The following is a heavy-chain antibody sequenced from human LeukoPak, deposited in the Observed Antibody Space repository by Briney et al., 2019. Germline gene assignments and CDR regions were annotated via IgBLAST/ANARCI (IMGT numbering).Heavy chain of an antibody. J-gene: IGHJ4*02. CDR2: ISSSSSYI. CDR1: GFTFSSYS. CDR3: ARDLKGPYFDY. Sequence: GGSLRLSCAASGFTFSSYSMNWVRQAPGKGLEWVSSISSSSSYIYYADSVKGRFTISRDNAKNSLYLQMNSLGAEDTAVYYCARDLKGPYFDYWGQGTLVTVSS. V-gene: IGHV3-21*01.